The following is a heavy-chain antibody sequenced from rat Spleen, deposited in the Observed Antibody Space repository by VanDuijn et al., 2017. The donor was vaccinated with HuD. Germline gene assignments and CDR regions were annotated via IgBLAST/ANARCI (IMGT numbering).Heavy chain of an antibody. Sequence: QVQLKESGPGLVQPSQTLSLTCTVSGFSLTDYSVHWVRQAPGQGLEWMAIIWGDGSTNYKSVLKSRLSISRDTSKSQVFLTMNSLQTDDTAMYYCALSGEGYWGQGVMVTVSS. J-gene: IGHJ2*01. D-gene: IGHD1-1*01. CDR1: GFSLTDYS. CDR3: ALSGEGY. V-gene: IGHV2-19*01. CDR2: IWGDGST.